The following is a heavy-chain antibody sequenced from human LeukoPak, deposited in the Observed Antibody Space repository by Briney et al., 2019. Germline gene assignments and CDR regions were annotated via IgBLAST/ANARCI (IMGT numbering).Heavy chain of an antibody. Sequence: GGSLRLSCAASGFTFSSYSMKWVRQAPGKGLGWVSSISSTSSYTYYADSARGRFTISRDNAKNSLYLQMNSLRAEDTAVYYCANWDGGSYSFDYWGQGTLVTVSS. CDR3: ANWDGGSYSFDY. J-gene: IGHJ4*02. D-gene: IGHD1-26*01. CDR2: ISSTSSYT. V-gene: IGHV3-21*01. CDR1: GFTFSSYS.